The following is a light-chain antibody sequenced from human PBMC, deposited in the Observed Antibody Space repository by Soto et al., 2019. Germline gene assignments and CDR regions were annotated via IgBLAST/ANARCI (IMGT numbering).Light chain of an antibody. CDR3: SSYAGSLYV. CDR1: SSDVGGYNY. CDR2: EVS. J-gene: IGLJ1*01. Sequence: PGRSVTISCTGTSSDVGGYNYVSWYQQHPGKAPKLMIYEVSKRPSGVPDRFSGSKSGNTASLTVSGLQAEDEADYYCSSYAGSLYVFGTGTKVPVL. V-gene: IGLV2-8*01.